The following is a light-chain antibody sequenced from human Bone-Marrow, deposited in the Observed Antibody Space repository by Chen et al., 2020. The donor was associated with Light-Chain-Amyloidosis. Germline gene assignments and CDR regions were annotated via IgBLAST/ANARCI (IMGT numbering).Light chain of an antibody. CDR3: SSYTITNPLV. CDR1: SSDVGGDNH. Sequence: QSALTQPASVSGSPGQSITISCTGTSSDVGGDNHVSWYQQHPDKAPKLMIYEVTNRPSWVHDRSTVSKSDNSASLTISGLQTEDEADYFCSSYTITNPLVFGSGTRVTVL. V-gene: IGLV2-14*01. J-gene: IGLJ1*01. CDR2: EVT.